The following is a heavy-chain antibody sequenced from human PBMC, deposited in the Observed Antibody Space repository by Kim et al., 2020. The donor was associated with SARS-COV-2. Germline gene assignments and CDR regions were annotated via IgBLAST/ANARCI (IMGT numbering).Heavy chain of an antibody. Sequence: TYYADAVKGRFTISRDTSKNTLYLKMNSLRAEDTAVYYCAKVRMVRGEEDWGQGTLVTVSS. D-gene: IGHD3-10*01. CDR3: AKVRMVRGEED. J-gene: IGHJ4*02. V-gene: IGHV3-23*01. CDR2: T.